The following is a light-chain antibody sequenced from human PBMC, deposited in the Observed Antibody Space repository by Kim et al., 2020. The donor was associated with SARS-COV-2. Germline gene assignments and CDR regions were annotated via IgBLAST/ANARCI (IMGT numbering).Light chain of an antibody. Sequence: SPGQPATLTCPGDGLPTKVLYLYQQQPRPAPLLVIPAANTRPSGIPERSSAPSSGALATLTITGDQVDDEAAYDCYSTDISGNGVFCGGAKLTVL. J-gene: IGLJ3*02. V-gene: IGLV3-10*01. CDR1: GLPTKV. CDR2: AAN. CDR3: YSTDISGNGV.